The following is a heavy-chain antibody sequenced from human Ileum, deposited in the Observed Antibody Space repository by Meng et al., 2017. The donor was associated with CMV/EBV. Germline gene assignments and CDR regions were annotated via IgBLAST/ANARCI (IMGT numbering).Heavy chain of an antibody. V-gene: IGHV1-46*01. Sequence: SGYSFINYYIHWVRQAPGQGLEWVGIINPGGGSTSYAQKFQGRVTMTRDTSTSTVYMELSSLRSEDTAVYYCARRGVCTSSSCNLDYWGQGTLVTVSS. CDR1: GYSFINYY. D-gene: IGHD2-2*01. J-gene: IGHJ4*02. CDR3: ARRGVCTSSSCNLDY. CDR2: INPGGGST.